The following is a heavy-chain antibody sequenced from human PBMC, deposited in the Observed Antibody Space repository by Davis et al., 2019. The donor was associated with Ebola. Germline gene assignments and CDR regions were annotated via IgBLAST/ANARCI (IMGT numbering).Heavy chain of an antibody. J-gene: IGHJ3*02. CDR2: IRSKAYGWTT. CDR1: GFTFGDYA. D-gene: IGHD3-22*01. CDR3: TRVQPTYYYDSSGYHSPGAFDI. Sequence: GESLKISCTASGFTFGDYAMSWVRQAPGKGLEGVGFIRSKAYGWTTEYAASVKGRFTISRDDSKSIAYLQMNSLKTEDTAVYYCTRVQPTYYYDSSGYHSPGAFDIWGQGTMVTVSS. V-gene: IGHV3-49*04.